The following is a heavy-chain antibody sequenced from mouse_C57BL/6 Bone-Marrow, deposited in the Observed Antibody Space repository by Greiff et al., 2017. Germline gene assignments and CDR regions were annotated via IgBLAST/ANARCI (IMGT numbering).Heavy chain of an antibody. D-gene: IGHD3-2*02. CDR1: GYTFTSYW. Sequence: VKLQQPGAELVRPGSSVKLSCKASGYTFTSYWMHWVKQRPIQGLEWIGNIDPSDSETHYNQKFKDKATLTVDKSSSTDYMQPSSLTSEDSAVYYCARGGQLRLPLFAYWGQGTLVTVSA. CDR3: ARGGQLRLPLFAY. J-gene: IGHJ3*01. V-gene: IGHV1-52*01. CDR2: IDPSDSET.